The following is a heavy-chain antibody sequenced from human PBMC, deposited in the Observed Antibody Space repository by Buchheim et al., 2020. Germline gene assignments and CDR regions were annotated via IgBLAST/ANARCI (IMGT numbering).Heavy chain of an antibody. CDR3: ARRDSSRGMDV. D-gene: IGHD3-22*01. Sequence: EARLVESGGNLVQPGGSLRLSCVASGFTFGTQSMNWVRQAPGKGLEWVSYISSSSSTIYYADSVKGRFTISRDNAKNPLYLQMNSLRDEDTAVYYCARRDSSRGMDVWGQGTT. V-gene: IGHV3-48*02. J-gene: IGHJ6*02. CDR2: ISSSSSTI. CDR1: GFTFGTQS.